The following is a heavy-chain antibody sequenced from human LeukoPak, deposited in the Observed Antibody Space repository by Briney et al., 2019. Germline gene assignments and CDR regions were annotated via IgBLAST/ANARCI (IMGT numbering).Heavy chain of an antibody. V-gene: IGHV3-23*01. J-gene: IGHJ4*02. CDR1: GFTLSSYA. CDR2: ISGSGGST. D-gene: IGHD2-2*01. Sequence: GGSLRLSCEASGFTLSSYAMSWVRQAPGKGLEWVSAISGSGGSTYYADSVKGQFTISRDNSKNTLYLQMNSLRAEDTAVYYCARDIVVVPAAQRDYFDYWGQGTLVTVSS. CDR3: ARDIVVVPAAQRDYFDY.